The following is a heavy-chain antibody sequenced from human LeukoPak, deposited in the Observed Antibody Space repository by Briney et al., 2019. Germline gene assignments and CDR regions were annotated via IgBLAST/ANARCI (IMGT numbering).Heavy chain of an antibody. CDR2: IYYSGST. Sequence: SETLSLTCTVSGGSISSGDYYWSWIRQPPGKGLEWIGYIYYSGSTYYNPSLKSRVTISVDTSKNQFSLKLSSVTAADTAVYHCARAGGNGDYLGVAFDIWGQGTMVTVSS. CDR3: ARAGGNGDYLGVAFDI. CDR1: GGSISSGDYY. J-gene: IGHJ3*02. D-gene: IGHD4-17*01. V-gene: IGHV4-30-4*01.